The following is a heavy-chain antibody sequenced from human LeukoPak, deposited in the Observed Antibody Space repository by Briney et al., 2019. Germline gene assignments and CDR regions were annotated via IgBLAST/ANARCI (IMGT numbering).Heavy chain of an antibody. CDR3: ARGGRIAAAGTGYFDY. J-gene: IGHJ4*02. V-gene: IGHV4-34*01. CDR1: GGSFSGYY. Sequence: SETLSLTCAVYGGSFSGYYWSWIPQPPGKGLEWIGEINHSGSTNYNPSLKSRVTISVDTSKNQFSLKLSSVTAADTAVYYCARGGRIAAAGTGYFDYWGQGTLVTVSS. D-gene: IGHD6-13*01. CDR2: INHSGST.